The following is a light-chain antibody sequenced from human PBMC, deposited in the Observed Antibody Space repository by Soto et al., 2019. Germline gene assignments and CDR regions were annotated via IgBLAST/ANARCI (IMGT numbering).Light chain of an antibody. CDR1: QSVSSNY. CDR3: QQYGNTPTT. J-gene: IGKJ2*01. V-gene: IGKV3-20*01. Sequence: EIVLTQSPATLSLSPGERATLSCGASQSVSSNYLAWYQQKPGQPPRLLIYGTASRATDIPDRFSGSGSGTDFTLTISRLEPEDFAVYYCQQYGNTPTTFGQGTKVDI. CDR2: GTA.